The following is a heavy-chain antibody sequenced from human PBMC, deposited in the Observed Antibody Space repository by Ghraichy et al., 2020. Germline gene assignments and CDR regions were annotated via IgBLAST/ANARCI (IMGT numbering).Heavy chain of an antibody. CDR2: ISYDGSNK. D-gene: IGHD6-19*01. CDR3: ARDISSGWYGGDY. CDR1: GFTFSSYA. Sequence: GGSLRLSCAASGFTFSSYAMHWVRQAPGKGLEWVAVISYDGSNKYYVDSVKGRFTISRDNSKNTLYLQMNSLRAEDTAVYYFARDISSGWYGGDYWGQGTLVTVSS. V-gene: IGHV3-30*04. J-gene: IGHJ4*02.